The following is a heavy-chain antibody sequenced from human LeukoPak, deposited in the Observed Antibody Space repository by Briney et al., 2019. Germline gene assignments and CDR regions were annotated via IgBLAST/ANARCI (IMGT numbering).Heavy chain of an antibody. J-gene: IGHJ4*02. D-gene: IGHD3-9*01. CDR1: GFTFSSYA. V-gene: IGHV3-23*01. Sequence: GALRLSCAASGFTFSSYAMSWVRQAPGKGLEWVSAISGRADLTFYADSVKGRFTISRDNSKNTLYLQMNSLRAEDTAVYYCAKDGYDILTGYRDYWGQGTLVTVSS. CDR2: ISGRADLT. CDR3: AKDGYDILTGYRDY.